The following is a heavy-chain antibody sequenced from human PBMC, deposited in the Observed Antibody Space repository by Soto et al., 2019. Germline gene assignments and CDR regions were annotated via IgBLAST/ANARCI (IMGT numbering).Heavy chain of an antibody. CDR1: GFTFSSYG. CDR3: AKVGDDFDI. V-gene: IGHV3-30*18. Sequence: QVQLVESGGGVVQPGRSLRLSCAASGFTFSSYGMHWVRQAPGKGLEWVAVISYDGSNKYYADSVKGRFTISRDNSKNTLYLQMNSLRAEDTDVYYCAKVGDDFDIWGQGTMVTVSS. CDR2: ISYDGSNK. J-gene: IGHJ3*02.